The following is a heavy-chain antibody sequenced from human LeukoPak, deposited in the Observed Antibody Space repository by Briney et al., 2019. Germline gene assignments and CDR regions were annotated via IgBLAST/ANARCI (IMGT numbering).Heavy chain of an antibody. J-gene: IGHJ6*03. Sequence: AGGSLRLSCAASGFTFSSYGMHWVRQAPGKGLEWVAFIRYDGSNKYYADSVKGRFTISRDNSKNTLYLQMNSLRAEDTAVYYCAKDSKRIVVVIGYYYMDVWGKGTTVTVSS. CDR2: IRYDGSNK. V-gene: IGHV3-30*02. CDR3: AKDSKRIVVVIGYYYMDV. D-gene: IGHD3-22*01. CDR1: GFTFSSYG.